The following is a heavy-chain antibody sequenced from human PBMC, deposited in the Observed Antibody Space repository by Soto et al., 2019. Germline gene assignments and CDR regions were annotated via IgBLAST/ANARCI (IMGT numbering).Heavy chain of an antibody. CDR2: IYYSGST. CDR1: GCSISTGGYY. CDR3: AREPLT. J-gene: IGHJ4*02. V-gene: IGHV4-31*03. D-gene: IGHD7-27*01. Sequence: QVQLPESGTGLVKPSQTLSLPCTVSGCSISTGGYYWSWIRQHPGKGLEWIGYIYYSGSTYYNPSLQSRVTRSVYTSKNKFSLNMSAVTVADTAVYYWAREPLTWGQGTLVTGSS.